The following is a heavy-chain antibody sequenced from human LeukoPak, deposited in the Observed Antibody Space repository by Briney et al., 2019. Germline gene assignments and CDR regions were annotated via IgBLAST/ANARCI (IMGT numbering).Heavy chain of an antibody. J-gene: IGHJ4*02. Sequence: GGSLRLSCAASGFTFTTYAMGWVRQAPGKGLEXXXAISNSGGSTYYADSVKGRFTISRDNSKNTLYLQMNSLRADDTAVYYCATKSRDSSGFYYVHWGQGTLVTVSS. V-gene: IGHV3-23*01. D-gene: IGHD3-22*01. CDR1: GFTFTTYA. CDR3: ATKSRDSSGFYYVH. CDR2: ISNSGGST.